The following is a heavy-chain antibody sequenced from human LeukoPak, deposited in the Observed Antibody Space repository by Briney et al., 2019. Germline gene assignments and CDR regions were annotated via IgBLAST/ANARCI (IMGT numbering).Heavy chain of an antibody. CDR1: GGSFSGYY. Sequence: SETLSLTCAVYGGSFSGYYWSWIRQPPGKGLEWIGEINHSGSTNYNPSLKSRVTISVDTSKNQFSLKLSSVTAADTAVYYCARAHRQLERLGRCYFDYWGQGTLVTVSS. CDR3: ARAHRQLERLGRCYFDY. J-gene: IGHJ4*02. D-gene: IGHD1-1*01. CDR2: INHSGST. V-gene: IGHV4-34*01.